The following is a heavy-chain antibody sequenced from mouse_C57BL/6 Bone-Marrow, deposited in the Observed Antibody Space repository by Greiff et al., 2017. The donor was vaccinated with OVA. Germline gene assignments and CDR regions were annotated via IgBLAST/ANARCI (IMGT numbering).Heavy chain of an antibody. V-gene: IGHV1-7*01. Sequence: QVQLQQSGAELAKPGASVKLSCKASGYTFTSYWMHWVKQRPGQGLEWIGDINPSSGYTKYNQKFKDKATLTADKSSSTAYMQLSSLTYEDTAVYYCARNRYDYDRGGWYFDVWGTGTTVTVSS. D-gene: IGHD2-4*01. CDR2: INPSSGYT. J-gene: IGHJ1*03. CDR3: ARNRYDYDRGGWYFDV. CDR1: GYTFTSYW.